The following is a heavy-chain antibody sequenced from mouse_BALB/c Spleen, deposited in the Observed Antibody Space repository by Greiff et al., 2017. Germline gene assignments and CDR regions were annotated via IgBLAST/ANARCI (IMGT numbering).Heavy chain of an antibody. D-gene: IGHD2-3*01. J-gene: IGHJ2*01. CDR1: GYTFTSYW. CDR3: TRGLLLFDY. Sequence: LQQPGSELVRPGASVKLSCKASGYTFTSYWMHWVKQRPGQGLEWIGNIYPGSGSTNYDEKFKSKATLTVDTSSSTAYMQLSSLTSEDSAVYYCTRGLLLFDYWGQGTTLTVSS. CDR2: IYPGSGST. V-gene: IGHV1S22*01.